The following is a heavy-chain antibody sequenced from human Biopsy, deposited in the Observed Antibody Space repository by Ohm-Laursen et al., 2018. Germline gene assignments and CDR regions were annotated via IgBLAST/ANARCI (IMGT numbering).Heavy chain of an antibody. V-gene: IGHV4-59*01. CDR3: ARESALAGDFDS. D-gene: IGHD6-19*01. Sequence: SESLSLTCTVPGGPIDSYYWSWIRQPPGKGLEWLGYISNNGSTNYNPSLKSRVTISVDTSKNHFSLKLTSVTAADTAVYYCARESALAGDFDSWGQGTLVTVSS. CDR1: GGPIDSYY. J-gene: IGHJ4*02. CDR2: ISNNGST.